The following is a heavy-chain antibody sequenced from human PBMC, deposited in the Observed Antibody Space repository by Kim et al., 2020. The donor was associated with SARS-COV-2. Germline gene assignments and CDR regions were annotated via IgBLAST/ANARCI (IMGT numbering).Heavy chain of an antibody. J-gene: IGHJ3*02. CDR1: GYTFTGYY. CDR2: INPNSGGT. CDR3: ARSPGVSGYDLGSDAFDI. D-gene: IGHD5-12*01. Sequence: ASVKVSCKASGYTFTGYYMHWVRQAPGQGLEWMGWINPNSGGTNYAQKFQGWVTMTRDTSISTAYMELSRLRSDDTAVYYCARSPGVSGYDLGSDAFDIWGQGTMVTVSS. V-gene: IGHV1-2*04.